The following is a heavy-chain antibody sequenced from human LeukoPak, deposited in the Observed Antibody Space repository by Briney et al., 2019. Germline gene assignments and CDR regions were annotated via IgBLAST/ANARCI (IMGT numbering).Heavy chain of an antibody. D-gene: IGHD6-13*01. J-gene: IGHJ5*02. V-gene: IGHV4-4*07. CDR1: GGSISSYY. Sequence: SETLSLTCTVSGGSISSYYWSWIRQPAGKGLEWIGRIYTSGSTNYNPSLKSRVTMSVDTSKNQFSLKLSSMTAADTAVYYCARTVAAAGTIDWFDPWGQGTLVTVSS. CDR2: IYTSGST. CDR3: ARTVAAAGTIDWFDP.